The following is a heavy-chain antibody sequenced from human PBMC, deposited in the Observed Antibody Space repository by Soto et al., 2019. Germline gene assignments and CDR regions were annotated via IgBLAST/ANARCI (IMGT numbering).Heavy chain of an antibody. CDR1: GFTFSSYA. Sequence: GGSLRLSCAASGFTFSSYAMSWVRQAPGKGLEWVSAISGSGGSTYYADSVKGRFTISRDNSKNTLYLQMNSLRAEDTAVYYCAKDKNIFSIGHYGVLDIWGQGTMVTVSS. CDR2: ISGSGGST. J-gene: IGHJ3*02. CDR3: AKDKNIFSIGHYGVLDI. D-gene: IGHD4-17*01. V-gene: IGHV3-23*01.